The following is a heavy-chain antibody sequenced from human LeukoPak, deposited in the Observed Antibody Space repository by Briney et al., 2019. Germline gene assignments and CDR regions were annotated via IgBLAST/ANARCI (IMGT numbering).Heavy chain of an antibody. D-gene: IGHD3-22*01. J-gene: IGHJ3*02. Sequence: GSLRLSCAASGFTFSSYSMNWIRQPPGKGLEWIGYIYYSGSTNYNPSLKSRVTISVDTSKNQFSLKLSSVTAADTAVYYCAVRGIWDYYDSSGYDDAFDIWGQGTMVTVSS. CDR3: AVRGIWDYYDSSGYDDAFDI. V-gene: IGHV4-59*01. CDR2: IYYSGST. CDR1: GFTFSSYS.